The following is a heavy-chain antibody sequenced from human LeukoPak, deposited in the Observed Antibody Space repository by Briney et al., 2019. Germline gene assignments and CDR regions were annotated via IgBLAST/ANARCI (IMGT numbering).Heavy chain of an antibody. J-gene: IGHJ6*03. CDR2: ISSNGGST. V-gene: IGHV3-64*01. D-gene: IGHD5-12*01. CDR1: GFTFSSCA. CDR3: ARDGSLRLYYYYYYMDV. Sequence: GGSLRLSCAASGFTFSSCAMHWVRQAPGKGLEYVSAISSNGGSTYYANSVKGRFTISRDNSKNTLYLQMGSLRAEDMAVYYWARDGSLRLYYYYYYMDVWGKGTTVTVSS.